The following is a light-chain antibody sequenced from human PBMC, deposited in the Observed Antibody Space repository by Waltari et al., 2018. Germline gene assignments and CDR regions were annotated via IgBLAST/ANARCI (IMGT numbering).Light chain of an antibody. J-gene: IGKJ4*01. CDR1: QDIGSW. CDR3: LQVSSFPVT. V-gene: IGKV1-12*01. Sequence: DIQMTQSPSSVSASVGDRVTITCRASQDIGSWLAWYHQKPGKAPNLLIYTASSLESGVPSRFSGSGSGTDFTLTINSLRPEDFATYSCLQVSSFPVTFGGGTKVEV. CDR2: TAS.